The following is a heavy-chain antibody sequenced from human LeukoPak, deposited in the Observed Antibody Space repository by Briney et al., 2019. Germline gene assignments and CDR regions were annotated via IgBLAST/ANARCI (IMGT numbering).Heavy chain of an antibody. CDR2: IYHDGNT. D-gene: IGHD3-16*02. V-gene: IGHV4-38-2*02. J-gene: IGHJ4*02. Sequence: SETLSLTCSVSGYSISSGYYWGWIRQPPGKGLERIGNIYHDGNTYYKPSLKSRVTISVDTSKNQFSLRLSSVTAADTAVYYCARFFRTVWELPYYWGPGTLVTVSS. CDR1: GYSISSGYY. CDR3: ARFFRTVWELPYY.